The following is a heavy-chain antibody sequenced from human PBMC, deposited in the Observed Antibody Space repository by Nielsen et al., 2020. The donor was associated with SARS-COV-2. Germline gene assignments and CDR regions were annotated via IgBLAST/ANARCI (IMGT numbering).Heavy chain of an antibody. CDR1: GFTFDDYA. CDR2: ISWNSGSI. D-gene: IGHD3-10*01. J-gene: IGHJ4*02. V-gene: IGHV3-9*01. Sequence: SLKIPCAASGFTFDDYAMHWVRQAPGKGLEWVSGISWNSGSIGYADSVKGRFTISRDNAKNSLYLQMNSLRAEDTALYYCAKDLGSYGFDYWGQGTLVTVSS. CDR3: AKDLGSYGFDY.